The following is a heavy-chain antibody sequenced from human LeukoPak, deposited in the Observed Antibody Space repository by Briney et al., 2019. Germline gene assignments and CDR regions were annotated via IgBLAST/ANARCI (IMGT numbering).Heavy chain of an antibody. V-gene: IGHV1-18*01. D-gene: IGHD1-7*01. CDR3: ARDPGITGTTGLGYYYYYGMDV. CDR1: GYTFTSYG. J-gene: IGHJ6*02. CDR2: ISAYNGNP. Sequence: GASVKVSCKASGYTFTSYGISWVRPAPGQGLAWMGWISAYNGNPNYAQKLQCRDTMTTDTSTSTAYMELRSLRSDDTAVYYCARDPGITGTTGLGYYYYYGMDVWGQGTTVTVSS.